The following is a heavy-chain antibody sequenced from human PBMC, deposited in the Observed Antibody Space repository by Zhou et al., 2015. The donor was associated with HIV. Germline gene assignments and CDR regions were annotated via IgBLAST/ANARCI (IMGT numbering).Heavy chain of an antibody. CDR1: GGTFSDYS. CDR2: ITPMFQME. Sequence: QVQLVQSGAEVKKPGSSVKVSCESSGGTFSDYSINWVRQAPGQGLEWMGTITPMFQMETYADKFRARLTITVDKSTRVAYMELSSLTSDDAALYFCARSSVNHDNAFDLWGQGTKVIVSS. V-gene: IGHV1-69*09. J-gene: IGHJ3*01. D-gene: IGHD3-22*01. CDR3: ARSSVNHDNAFDL.